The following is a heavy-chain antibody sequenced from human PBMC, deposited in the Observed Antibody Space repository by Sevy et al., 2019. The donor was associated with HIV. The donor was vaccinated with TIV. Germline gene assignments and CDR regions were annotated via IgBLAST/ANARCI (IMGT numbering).Heavy chain of an antibody. CDR2: IWFDGSNT. D-gene: IGHD4-17*01. V-gene: IGHV3-33*01. J-gene: IGHJ4*01. Sequence: GGSLRLSCAASGFTFSSFGIHWVRQAPGKGLEWLAVIWFDGSNTYYSDSVKGRFTISRDIAKNTLNLQMNSLRAEDTAVYYVARDLEFYDYGDYGPAFMPDFWGHGTLVTVSS. CDR3: ARDLEFYDYGDYGPAFMPDF. CDR1: GFTFSSFG.